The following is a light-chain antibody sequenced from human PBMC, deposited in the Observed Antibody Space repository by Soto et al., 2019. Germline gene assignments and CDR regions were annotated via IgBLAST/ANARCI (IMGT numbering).Light chain of an antibody. CDR1: QSVDSR. CDR2: GAS. J-gene: IGKJ5*01. CDR3: QQYNNWPPGIT. V-gene: IGKV3-15*01. Sequence: IVMTQSPATLPVSPGERATLSCRTSQSVDSRLAWYQHKPGQAPRLLIYGASNRATGIPARFSGSGSGTEFTLTISSLQSEDFAVYYCQQYNNWPPGITFGQGTRLEIK.